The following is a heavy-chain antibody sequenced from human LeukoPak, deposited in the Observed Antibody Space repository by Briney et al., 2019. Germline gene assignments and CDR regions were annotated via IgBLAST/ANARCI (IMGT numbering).Heavy chain of an antibody. CDR2: IIPNSGGT. Sequence: ASVKVSCKASGCTFTGYYMHWVRQAPGQGLEWMGRIIPNSGGTNYAQKFQGRVTMTRDTSISTAYMELSRLRSDDTAVYYCARVGGDRSYYYMDVWGKGTTVTVSS. J-gene: IGHJ6*03. V-gene: IGHV1-2*06. CDR3: ARVGGDRSYYYMDV. D-gene: IGHD2-21*01. CDR1: GCTFTGYY.